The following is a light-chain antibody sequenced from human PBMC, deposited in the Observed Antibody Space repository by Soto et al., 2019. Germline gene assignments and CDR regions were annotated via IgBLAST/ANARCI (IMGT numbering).Light chain of an antibody. Sequence: QSALTQPRSVSGSPGQSVTISCTGTSSDVGGYNYVSWYQQHPGKAPKIMIYDVSERPSGVPARFSGSKSGNTASLTISGLQAEDEADYYCCSYAGSYTGVFGGGTKLTVL. J-gene: IGLJ3*02. V-gene: IGLV2-11*01. CDR1: SSDVGGYNY. CDR3: CSYAGSYTGV. CDR2: DVS.